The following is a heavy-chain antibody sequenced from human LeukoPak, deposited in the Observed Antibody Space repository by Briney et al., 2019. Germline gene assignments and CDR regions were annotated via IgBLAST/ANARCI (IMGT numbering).Heavy chain of an antibody. CDR2: ISSSSYI. V-gene: IGHV3-21*04. D-gene: IGHD1-1*01. Sequence: GGSLRLSCAASGFTFSSYSMNWVRQAPGKGLEWVSSISSSSYIYYADSVKGRFTISRDDSRNTLYLQMNSLRAEDTAVYYCSKKGQADNDGKPDWGQGTLVTVSS. CDR1: GFTFSSYS. J-gene: IGHJ4*02. CDR3: SKKGQADNDGKPD.